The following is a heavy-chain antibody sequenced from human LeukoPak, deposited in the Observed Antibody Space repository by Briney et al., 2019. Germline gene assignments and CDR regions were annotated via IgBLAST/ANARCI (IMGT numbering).Heavy chain of an antibody. V-gene: IGHV3-30*18. D-gene: IGHD1-26*01. J-gene: IGHJ6*02. CDR2: ISYDGSNK. CDR3: SKDHKWELDYDYYGVDV. CDR1: GFTFSAYG. Sequence: GGSLRLSCVGSGFTFSAYGMHWVRQAPGKGLEWVAVISYDGSNKYYADSVKGRFTISRDNSKNTLYLQMTSLRAEDTAVYSCSKDHKWELDYDYYGVDVWGQGITVTVSS.